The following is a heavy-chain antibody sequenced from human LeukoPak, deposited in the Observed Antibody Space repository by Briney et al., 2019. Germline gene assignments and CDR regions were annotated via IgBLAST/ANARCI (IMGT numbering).Heavy chain of an antibody. CDR1: GFTFSSYG. D-gene: IGHD6-6*01. Sequence: PGRSLRLSCAASGFTFSSYGMHLVRQAPGKGLEGVAVTSYDPSHKYYADSVKGRFTISRDNSKNTLYLPMNSLRAEDTAVYYCASGPSDLGSSSQYWGQGTLVTASS. J-gene: IGHJ4*02. CDR3: ASGPSDLGSSSQY. V-gene: IGHV3-30*03. CDR2: TSYDPSHK.